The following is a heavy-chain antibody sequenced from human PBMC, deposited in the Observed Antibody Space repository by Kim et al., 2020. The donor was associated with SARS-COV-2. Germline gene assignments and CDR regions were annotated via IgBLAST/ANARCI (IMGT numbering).Heavy chain of an antibody. CDR2: IYPGDSDT. CDR1: GYSFTSYW. Sequence: GESLKISCKVSGYSFTSYWIGWVRQMPGKGLEWMGIIYPGDSDTRYSPSFQGQVTISADKSISTAYLQWSSLKASDTAMYYCSRRGYSYGQNDAFDIWGQGTMVTVSS. V-gene: IGHV5-51*01. D-gene: IGHD5-18*01. J-gene: IGHJ3*02. CDR3: SRRGYSYGQNDAFDI.